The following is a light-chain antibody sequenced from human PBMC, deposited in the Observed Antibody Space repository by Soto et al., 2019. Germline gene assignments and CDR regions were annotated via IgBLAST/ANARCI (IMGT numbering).Light chain of an antibody. CDR2: GAS. J-gene: IGKJ4*01. Sequence: EIVMTQSPATLSVSPGERATLSCRASQSVSSNLAWYQQKGGQAPRLLIYGASTRATGIPARFSGSGSGTEFTLTISSLQSEDFAVYFCQQRSNWPPTFGGGTKVDIK. CDR1: QSVSSN. CDR3: QQRSNWPPT. V-gene: IGKV3-15*01.